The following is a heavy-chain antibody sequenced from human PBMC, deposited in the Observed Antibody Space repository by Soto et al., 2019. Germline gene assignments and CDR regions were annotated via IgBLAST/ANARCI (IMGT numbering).Heavy chain of an antibody. J-gene: IGHJ5*02. V-gene: IGHV4-4*07. Sequence: SETLSLTCSVSGASIDNYHWSWIRQSAGKGLEWIGRIAPSGSTNYNPSLKGRVTMSVDTSKTHFSLKMRSVTAADTAVYFCARDRSAAGPSNWFDPWGQGTLV. D-gene: IGHD6-13*01. CDR1: GASIDNYH. CDR2: IAPSGST. CDR3: ARDRSAAGPSNWFDP.